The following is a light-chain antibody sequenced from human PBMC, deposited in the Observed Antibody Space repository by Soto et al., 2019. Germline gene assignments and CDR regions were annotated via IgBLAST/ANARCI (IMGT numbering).Light chain of an antibody. CDR2: DAS. CDR1: QDSGTY. Sequence: DIQMTQSPPSLSASVGDRVTITCQASQDSGTYLNWYQHKPGKAPNLVIYDASNLETGVPSRFSGGGSGTDFTFTISSLRPEDIATYYCQHSNHLPLFGPGTKVDF. J-gene: IGKJ3*01. CDR3: QHSNHLPL. V-gene: IGKV1-33*01.